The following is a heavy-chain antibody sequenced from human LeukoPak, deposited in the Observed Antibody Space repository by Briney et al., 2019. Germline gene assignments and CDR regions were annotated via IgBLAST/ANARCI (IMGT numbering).Heavy chain of an antibody. V-gene: IGHV4-34*01. CDR3: AKYHPFTVTTFRAPTNWFDP. Sequence: MPSETLSLTCAVYGGSFSGYYWSWIRQPPGKGLEWIGEIYHSGSTNYNPSLKSRVTISVDTSKNQFSLKLSSVTAADTAVYYCAKYHPFTVTTFRAPTNWFDPWGQGTLVTVSS. J-gene: IGHJ5*02. D-gene: IGHD4-11*01. CDR2: IYHSGST. CDR1: GGSFSGYY.